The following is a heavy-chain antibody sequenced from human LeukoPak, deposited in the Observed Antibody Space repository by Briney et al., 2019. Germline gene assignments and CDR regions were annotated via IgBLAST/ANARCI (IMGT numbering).Heavy chain of an antibody. Sequence: PGGSLRLSCAASGFTFSTYGMHWVRQAPGKGLAWAAFIRYDGNNEYYADSVRGRFTISRDNSKNTLYLQMSSLRSEDTAVYYCAQGTSILATINNWGQGTLVTVSS. V-gene: IGHV3-30*02. CDR2: IRYDGNNE. D-gene: IGHD5-12*01. CDR3: AQGTSILATINN. CDR1: GFTFSTYG. J-gene: IGHJ1*01.